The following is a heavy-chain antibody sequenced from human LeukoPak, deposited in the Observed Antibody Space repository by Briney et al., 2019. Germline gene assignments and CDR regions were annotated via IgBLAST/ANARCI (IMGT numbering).Heavy chain of an antibody. D-gene: IGHD2-2*02. CDR2: IYSGGST. V-gene: IGHV3-53*01. CDR1: GFTVSSNY. Sequence: GGSLRLSCAASGFTVSSNYMSWVRQAPGKGLEWVSVIYSGGSTYCTDSVKGRFTISRDNSKNTLYLQMSSLRVEDTAVYYCARIGYCSRTSCHTGYYYGMDVWGQGTTVTVSS. CDR3: ARIGYCSRTSCHTGYYYGMDV. J-gene: IGHJ6*02.